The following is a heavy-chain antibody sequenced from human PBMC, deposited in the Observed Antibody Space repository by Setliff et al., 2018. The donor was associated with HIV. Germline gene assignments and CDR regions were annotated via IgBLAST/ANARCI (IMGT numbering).Heavy chain of an antibody. CDR1: GYSISSGYY. J-gene: IGHJ6*02. CDR2: IYHSGST. V-gene: IGHV4-38-2*02. CDR3: ARDDSSGWHFYCYYGMDV. D-gene: IGHD6-19*01. Sequence: PSETLSLTCTVSGYSISSGYYWGWIRQPPGKGLEWIGSIYHSGSTYYNPSLKSRVTISVDTSKNQFSLKLSSVTAADTAVYYCARDDSSGWHFYCYYGMDVWGQGTTVTV.